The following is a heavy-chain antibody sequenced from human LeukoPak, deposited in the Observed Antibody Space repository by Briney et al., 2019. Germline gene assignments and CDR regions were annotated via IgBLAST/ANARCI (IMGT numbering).Heavy chain of an antibody. CDR1: GYSISSGFY. D-gene: IGHD5-24*01. CDR3: ARREGYNFDY. Sequence: SETLSFTCSVSGYSISSGFYWDWIRQPPGKGLEWIGSFHHSGSTPYNPSLNSRVSISVDTSKNQLSLKLSSVTAADTAVYYCARREGYNFDYWGQGTLVTVSS. CDR2: FHHSGST. J-gene: IGHJ4*02. V-gene: IGHV4-38-2*02.